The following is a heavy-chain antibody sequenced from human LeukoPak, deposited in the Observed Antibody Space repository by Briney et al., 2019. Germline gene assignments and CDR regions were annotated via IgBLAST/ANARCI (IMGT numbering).Heavy chain of an antibody. D-gene: IGHD3-16*02. J-gene: IGHJ1*01. CDR3: ARSGYVWGSYRPAHFQH. Sequence: PSETLSLTCTVSGGSISGYYWSWIRQPPGKGLEWIGEINHSGSTNYNPSLKSRVTISVDTSKNQFSLKLSSVTAADTAVYYCARSGYVWGSYRPAHFQHWGQGTLVTVSS. CDR2: INHSGST. CDR1: GGSISGYY. V-gene: IGHV4-34*01.